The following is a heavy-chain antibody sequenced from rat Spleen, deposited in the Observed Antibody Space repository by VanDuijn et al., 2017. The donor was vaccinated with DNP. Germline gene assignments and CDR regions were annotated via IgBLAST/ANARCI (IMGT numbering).Heavy chain of an antibody. Sequence: EVQLVESGGGLVQPGRSMKLSCAASGFTFSNYDMAWVRQAPKKGLEWVATISYDGSSTYYRDSVKGRFTISRDNAKSTRYLQRDRLRSEDTATYYCARHDHSCSYEGCYFDFWGPGTMVTVSS. CDR3: ARHDHSCSYEGCYFDF. D-gene: IGHD1-3*01. J-gene: IGHJ1*01. V-gene: IGHV5-7*01. CDR1: GFTFSNYD. CDR2: ISYDGSST.